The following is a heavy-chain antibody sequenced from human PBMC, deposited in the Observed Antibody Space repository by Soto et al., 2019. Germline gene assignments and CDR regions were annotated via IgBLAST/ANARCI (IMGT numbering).Heavy chain of an antibody. V-gene: IGHV3-48*04. CDR3: RRALGP. CDR1: GFSFSTYN. Sequence: GGSLRLSCAASGFSFSTYNMNWVRQAPGRGLEWVSYISSRSSTIYHADSVKGRFTISRGNAKNSLYLAMSSLRVEDTAVYYCRRALGPWSQGILVTVSS. J-gene: IGHJ5*02. D-gene: IGHD7-27*01. CDR2: ISSRSSTI.